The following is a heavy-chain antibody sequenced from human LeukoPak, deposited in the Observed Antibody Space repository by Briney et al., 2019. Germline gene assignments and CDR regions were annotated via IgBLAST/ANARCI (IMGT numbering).Heavy chain of an antibody. V-gene: IGHV3-11*01. CDR3: AKDLLTGATAYYFDY. CDR2: ISNKGSSSTT. J-gene: IGHJ4*02. Sequence: GGSLRLSCAASGFIFSDYYMGWVRQAPGKGLEWVSYISNKGSSSTTYYADSVKGRFTISRDDAQNSLYLQMNSLRAEDTAVYYCAKDLLTGATAYYFDYWGQGTLVTASS. CDR1: GFIFSDYY. D-gene: IGHD1-7*01.